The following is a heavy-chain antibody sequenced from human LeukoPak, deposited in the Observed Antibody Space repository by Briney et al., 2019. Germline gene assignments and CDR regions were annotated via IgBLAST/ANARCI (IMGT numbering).Heavy chain of an antibody. CDR3: ARGCGYSYGYPFDY. J-gene: IGHJ4*02. CDR1: GDSISSGDYY. Sequence: SQTLSLTCTVSGDSISSGDYYWSWIRQPAGKGLEWIGRISSSGSTNYNPSLKSRVTMSVDTSKNQFSLKLTSVSAADTAVYYRARGCGYSYGYPFDYWGQGTLVTVSS. D-gene: IGHD5-18*01. V-gene: IGHV4-61*02. CDR2: ISSSGST.